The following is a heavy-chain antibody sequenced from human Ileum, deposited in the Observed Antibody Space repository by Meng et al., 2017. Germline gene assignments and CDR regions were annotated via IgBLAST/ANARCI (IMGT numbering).Heavy chain of an antibody. D-gene: IGHD3-10*01. CDR1: GGSMNSGDFL. Sequence: QVPLSVLVPSPANPSQTPSLTCTCSGGSMNSGDFLWSWIRQLPGKGLEWIGYIYNSGYADYNPSLKSRVSLSVDTSKSQFSLTLRSVTAADTAVYYCAREFKNYPDWYFDLWGRGTLVTVSS. CDR3: AREFKNYPDWYFDL. V-gene: IGHV4-31*03. CDR2: IYNSGYA. J-gene: IGHJ2*01.